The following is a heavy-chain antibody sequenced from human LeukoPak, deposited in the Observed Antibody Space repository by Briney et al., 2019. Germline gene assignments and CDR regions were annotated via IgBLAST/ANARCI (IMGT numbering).Heavy chain of an antibody. CDR2: ISWNSGSI. V-gene: IGHV3-9*01. J-gene: IGHJ1*01. D-gene: IGHD3-22*01. CDR1: GFTFDDYA. Sequence: PGGSLRLSCAASGFTFDDYAMHWVRQAPGKGLEWVSGISWNSGSIGYADSVKGRFTISRDNAKNSLYLQMNSLRAEDTALYYCAKDPPHYYDSSGYRAEYFQHWGQGTLVTVSS. CDR3: AKDPPHYYDSSGYRAEYFQH.